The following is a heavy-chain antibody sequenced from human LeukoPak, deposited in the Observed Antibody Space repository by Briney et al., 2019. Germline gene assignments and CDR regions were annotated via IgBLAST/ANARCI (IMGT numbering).Heavy chain of an antibody. CDR2: ISGSGGST. V-gene: IGHV3-23*01. Sequence: PGGSLSLSCAASGFTFSNYDMSWVRQAPGKGLEWVSGISGSGGSTYHADSVKGRFTISRDNSKNTLYLQMNSLRAEDTAVYYCAKELDSSGYFDYWGQGTLVTVSS. CDR3: AKELDSSGYFDY. J-gene: IGHJ4*02. D-gene: IGHD3-22*01. CDR1: GFTFSNYD.